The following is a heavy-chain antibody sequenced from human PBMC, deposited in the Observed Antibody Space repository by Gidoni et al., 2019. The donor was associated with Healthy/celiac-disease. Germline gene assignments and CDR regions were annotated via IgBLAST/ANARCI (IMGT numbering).Heavy chain of an antibody. CDR3: ARDGTGWLYYFDY. CDR2: ISYDGSNK. V-gene: IGHV3-30-3*01. J-gene: IGHJ4*02. CDR1: GFTFSSYA. D-gene: IGHD3-9*01. Sequence: QVQLVESGGGVVQPGRSLRLSCAAPGFTFSSYAMHWVRQAPGKGLEWVAVISYDGSNKYYADSVKGRFTISRDNSKNTLYLQMNSLRAEDTAVYYCARDGTGWLYYFDYWGQGTLVTVSS.